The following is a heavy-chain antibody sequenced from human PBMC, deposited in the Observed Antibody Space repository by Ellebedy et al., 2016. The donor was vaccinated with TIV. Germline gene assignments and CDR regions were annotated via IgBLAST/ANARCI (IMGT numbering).Heavy chain of an antibody. CDR1: GFTFSGSA. CDR3: TIEGAGFGY. D-gene: IGHD4/OR15-4a*01. J-gene: IGHJ4*02. Sequence: GGSLRLXCAASGFTFSGSAKHWVRQASGKGLEWVGRIRSKANNYATAYAASVKGRFTISRDDSKNTTYLQMNSLKTEDTAVYYCTIEGAGFGYWGQGTLVTVSS. CDR2: IRSKANNYAT. V-gene: IGHV3-73*01.